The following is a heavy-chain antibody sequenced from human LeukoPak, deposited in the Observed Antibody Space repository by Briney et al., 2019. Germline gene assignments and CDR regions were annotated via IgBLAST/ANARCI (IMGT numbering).Heavy chain of an antibody. J-gene: IGHJ4*02. Sequence: PGGSLRLSCAASGFTFRNYVIHWVRQAPGKGLEWVAVTSSDLNVKLYADSVKGRFTISRDNSRSTLYLQMNSLRPEDTAVYYCAKDQRWESPHYLDSWGQGTLVTVSS. V-gene: IGHV3-30*18. CDR1: GFTFRNYV. D-gene: IGHD1-26*01. CDR3: AKDQRWESPHYLDS. CDR2: TSSDLNVK.